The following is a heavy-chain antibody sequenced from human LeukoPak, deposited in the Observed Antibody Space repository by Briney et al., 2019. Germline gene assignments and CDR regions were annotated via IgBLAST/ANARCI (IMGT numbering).Heavy chain of an antibody. CDR2: ISSSGSTI. CDR1: GFTFSSYE. Sequence: GGSLRLSCAASGFTFSSYEVNWVRQAPGKGLEWVSYISSSGSTIYYADSVKGRFTISRDNAKNSLYLQMNSLRAEDTAVYYCARDSRCMLFRYYGMDVWGQGTTVTVSS. D-gene: IGHD2-8*01. J-gene: IGHJ6*02. CDR3: ARDSRCMLFRYYGMDV. V-gene: IGHV3-48*03.